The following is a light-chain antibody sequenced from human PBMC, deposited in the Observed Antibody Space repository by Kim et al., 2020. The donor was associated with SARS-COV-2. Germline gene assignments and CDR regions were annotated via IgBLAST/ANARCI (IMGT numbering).Light chain of an antibody. Sequence: EIVLTQSPATLSSSPGERATLSCRASQSVGSYLAWYQHKPGQAPRLLISDASNKAAGIPARFSGSGSGTDFTLTISSLDPEDFAVYYCQQRINWPSTFGQGTRPEIK. V-gene: IGKV3-11*01. J-gene: IGKJ5*01. CDR2: DAS. CDR1: QSVGSY. CDR3: QQRINWPST.